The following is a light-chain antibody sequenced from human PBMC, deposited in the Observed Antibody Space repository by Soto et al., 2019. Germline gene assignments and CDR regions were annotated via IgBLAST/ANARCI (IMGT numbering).Light chain of an antibody. CDR1: QSLLYGNRYNY. J-gene: IGKJ4*01. CDR3: MQALQTPLP. Sequence: DIVMTQSPLSLPVTPGEPASISCRSSQSLLYGNRYNYLDWYLQKQGQSPQLLIYLGSKRDSGVPERLRGSGSGTDFTLKISRVEAEDVGTYYRMQALQTPLPFGGGTKLEI. V-gene: IGKV2-28*01. CDR2: LGS.